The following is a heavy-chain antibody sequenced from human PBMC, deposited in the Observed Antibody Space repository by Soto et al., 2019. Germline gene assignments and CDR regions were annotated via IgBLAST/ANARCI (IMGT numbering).Heavy chain of an antibody. J-gene: IGHJ4*02. CDR3: SRNWNLALVPAAYFDS. CDR1: NFSVLTSIYY. D-gene: IGHD2-2*01. CDR2: VYYTGTT. Sequence: SETLSLTCTVSNFSVLTSIYYWAWIRQPPGKGLEWVGTVYYTGTTYYNPSLQSRVTISIDTSKNQFSLNLNSVTAADTAVYYCSRNWNLALVPAAYFDSWGQGTLVTVSS. V-gene: IGHV4-39*01.